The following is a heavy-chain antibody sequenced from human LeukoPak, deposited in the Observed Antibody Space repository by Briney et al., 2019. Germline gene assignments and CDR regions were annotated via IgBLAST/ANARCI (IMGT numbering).Heavy chain of an antibody. CDR2: ISYDGSNK. D-gene: IGHD2-21*02. CDR1: GFTFSSYA. Sequence: PGGSLRLSCAASGFTFSSYAMHWVRQAPGKGLEWVAVISYDGSNKYYADSVKGRFTISRDNSKNTLYLQMNSLRAEDTAVYYCARDQGDIVVVTAMALDYWGQGTLVTVSS. J-gene: IGHJ4*02. CDR3: ARDQGDIVVVTAMALDY. V-gene: IGHV3-30-3*01.